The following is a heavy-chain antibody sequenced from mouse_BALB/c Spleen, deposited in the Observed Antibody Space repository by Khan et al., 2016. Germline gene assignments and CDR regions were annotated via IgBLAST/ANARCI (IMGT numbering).Heavy chain of an antibody. CDR1: GYTFSNYW. Sequence: VQLQESGAELMKPGASVKISCRATGYTFSNYWIDWIKQRPGHGLEWVGEIFPGSDSSNYNETFKGKATFTAETSSNKASIQLSSLASEDSAVYYCARGAYWGQGTLVTVSA. V-gene: IGHV1-9*01. CDR3: ARGAY. CDR2: IFPGSDSS. J-gene: IGHJ3*01.